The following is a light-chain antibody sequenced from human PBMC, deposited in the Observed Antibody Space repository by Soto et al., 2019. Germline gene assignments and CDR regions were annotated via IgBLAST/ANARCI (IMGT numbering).Light chain of an antibody. CDR1: SSDVGGYNY. CDR3: SSYTSSSTLVV. CDR2: EVS. J-gene: IGLJ2*01. V-gene: IGLV2-14*01. Sequence: QSALTQPASVSGSPGQSITISCTGTSSDVGGYNYVSWYQQHPGKAPKLMIYEVSNRPSGVSNRFSGSKSSNTASLTISGLQAEDEADYDCSSYTSSSTLVVFGGGTKLTV.